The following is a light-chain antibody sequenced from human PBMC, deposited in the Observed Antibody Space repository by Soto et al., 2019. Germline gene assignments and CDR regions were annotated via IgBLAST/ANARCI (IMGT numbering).Light chain of an antibody. V-gene: IGLV2-18*02. CDR2: EVS. CDR3: SSFASSATLV. CDR1: SSDIGYHNR. Sequence: ALTQPPSVSGSPGQSVTISCTGTSSDIGYHNRVSWYQQPPGTAPKLMIYEVSTRYSGVPDRFSGSKSGNTASLTISGLQAEDEADYYCSSFASSATLVFGGGTKVTVL. J-gene: IGLJ3*02.